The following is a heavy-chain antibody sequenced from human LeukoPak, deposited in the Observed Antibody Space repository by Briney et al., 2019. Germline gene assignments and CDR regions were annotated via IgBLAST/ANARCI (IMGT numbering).Heavy chain of an antibody. J-gene: IGHJ4*02. V-gene: IGHV1-2*06. Sequence: ASVKVSCKASGYTFTGYYMHWVRQAPGQGLEWMGRINPNGGGTNYAQKFQGRVTMTRDTSISTAYMELSRLRSDDTAVYYCARAIPLPNYYDSSGYYGRWGQGTLVTVSS. CDR1: GYTFTGYY. CDR3: ARAIPLPNYYDSSGYYGR. CDR2: INPNGGGT. D-gene: IGHD3-22*01.